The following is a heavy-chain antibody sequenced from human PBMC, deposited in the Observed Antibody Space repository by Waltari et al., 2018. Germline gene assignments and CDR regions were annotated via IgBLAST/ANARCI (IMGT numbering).Heavy chain of an antibody. CDR2: IYYSGST. D-gene: IGHD2-2*01. V-gene: IGHV4-39*01. CDR3: ARFRGMPHWYFDL. Sequence: QLQLQESGPGLVKPSETLSLTCTVSGGSISSSSYYWGWIRQPPGKGLEWIGSIYYSGSTYYNPSLKSRVTISVDTSKNQFSLKLSSVTAADTAVYYCARFRGMPHWYFDLWGRGTLVTVSS. CDR1: GGSISSSSYY. J-gene: IGHJ2*01.